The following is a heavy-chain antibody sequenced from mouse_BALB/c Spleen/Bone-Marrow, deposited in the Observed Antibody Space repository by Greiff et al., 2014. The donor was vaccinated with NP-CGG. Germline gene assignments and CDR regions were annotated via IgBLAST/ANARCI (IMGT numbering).Heavy chain of an antibody. Sequence: VQLQQPGAELVKPGASVKLSCTASGFNIKDTYMHWVKQRPEQGLEWIGRIDPANGDTKYDPKFQGKATITADTSSNTAYLRLSSLTSEDTAVYYCARYLIFYDYDEAMDYWGQGTSVTVSS. D-gene: IGHD2-4*01. CDR3: ARYLIFYDYDEAMDY. CDR2: IDPANGDT. V-gene: IGHV14-3*02. J-gene: IGHJ4*01. CDR1: GFNIKDTY.